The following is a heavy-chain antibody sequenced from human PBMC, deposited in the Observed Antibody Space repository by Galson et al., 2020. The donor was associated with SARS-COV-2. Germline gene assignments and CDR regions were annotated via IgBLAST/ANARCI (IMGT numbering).Heavy chain of an antibody. D-gene: IGHD6-19*01. CDR2: ISYDGSNK. J-gene: IGHJ6*02. Sequence: GGSLRLSCAASGFTFSSYAMHWVRQAPGKGLEWVAVISYDGSNKYYADSVKGRFTISRDNSKNTLYLQMNSLRAEDTAVYYCARAVAGTYYDGVDVWGQGTTVTVSS. CDR3: ARAVAGTYYDGVDV. CDR1: GFTFSSYA. V-gene: IGHV3-30*04.